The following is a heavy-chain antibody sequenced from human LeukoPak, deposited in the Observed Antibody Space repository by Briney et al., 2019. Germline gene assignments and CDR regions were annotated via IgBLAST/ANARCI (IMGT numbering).Heavy chain of an antibody. D-gene: IGHD4-17*01. CDR2: IKQDGSEK. CDR1: GFTFSSYW. J-gene: IGHJ4*02. Sequence: GGSLRLSCVASGFTFSSYWMSWVRQTPGKGLEWVANIKQDGSEKYYVDSVKGRFTISRDNAKNSLYLQMNSLRAEDTAVYYCARELADGDYANDYWGQGTLVTVSS. CDR3: ARELADGDYANDY. V-gene: IGHV3-7*01.